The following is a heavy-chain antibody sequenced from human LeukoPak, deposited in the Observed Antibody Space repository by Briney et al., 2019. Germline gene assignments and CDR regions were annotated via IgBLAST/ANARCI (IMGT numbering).Heavy chain of an antibody. CDR1: GFTFSSYE. Sequence: PGGSLRLSCAASGFTFSSYEMNWVCQAPGKGLEWVSYISSRGITIYYADSVRGRFATSRDNAKNSLYLQMNSLRAEDTAVYYCARDLPYGISDYPPGIWGQGTLVTVSS. J-gene: IGHJ4*02. CDR2: ISSRGITI. V-gene: IGHV3-48*03. CDR3: ARDLPYGISDYPPGI. D-gene: IGHD3-22*01.